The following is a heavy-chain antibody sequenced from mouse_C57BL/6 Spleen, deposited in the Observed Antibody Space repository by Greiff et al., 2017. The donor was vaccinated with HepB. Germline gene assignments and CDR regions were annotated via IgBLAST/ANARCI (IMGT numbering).Heavy chain of an antibody. CDR2: IWRGGST. Sequence: VQLKESGPGLVQPSQSLSITCTVSGFSLTSYGVHWVRQSPGKGLEWLGVIWRGGSTDYNAAFMSRLSITKDNSKSQVFFKMNSLQADDTAIYYCAKGAYYSNYDAMDYWGQGTSVTVSS. CDR1: GFSLTSYG. J-gene: IGHJ4*01. V-gene: IGHV2-5*01. D-gene: IGHD2-5*01. CDR3: AKGAYYSNYDAMDY.